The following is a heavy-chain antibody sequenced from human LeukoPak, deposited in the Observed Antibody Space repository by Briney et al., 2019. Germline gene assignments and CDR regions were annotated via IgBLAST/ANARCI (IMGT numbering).Heavy chain of an antibody. CDR3: ARASVVAAGTRYFLH. CDR2: ISAYSGHT. J-gene: IGHJ1*01. D-gene: IGHD6-13*01. Sequence: ASVKVSCKASGYTFTTYGISWVRQAHGQGLEWMGWISAYSGHTNYAQKFQGRVTMTTDTSTSTAYMELGSLRSDDTAVYYCARASVVAAGTRYFLHWGQGTLVTVSS. V-gene: IGHV1-18*01. CDR1: GYTFTTYG.